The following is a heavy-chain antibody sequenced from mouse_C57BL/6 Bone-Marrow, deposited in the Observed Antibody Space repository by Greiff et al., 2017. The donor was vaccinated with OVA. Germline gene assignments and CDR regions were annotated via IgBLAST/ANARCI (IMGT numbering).Heavy chain of an antibody. CDR3: ARGDYYYGTSYYFDY. V-gene: IGHV1-55*01. Sequence: VQLQQPGAELVKPGASVKMSCKASGYTFTSYWLTWVKQRPGQGLEWIGDIYPGSGSTNYTEKFKSKATLTVDTSSSTAYMQLSSLTSEDSAVYYCARGDYYYGTSYYFDYWGQGTTLTVSS. CDR1: GYTFTSYW. CDR2: IYPGSGST. D-gene: IGHD1-1*01. J-gene: IGHJ2*01.